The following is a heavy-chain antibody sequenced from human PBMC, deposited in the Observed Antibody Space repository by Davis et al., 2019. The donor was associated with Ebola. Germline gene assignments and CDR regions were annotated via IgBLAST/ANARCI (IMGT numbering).Heavy chain of an antibody. CDR1: GYTFTNYY. Sequence: ASVTVSCTASGYTFTNYYMHWVRQAPGPGLEWMGMINPNDGRKIYAQKFQGRVTVTRDTSTTTVYMDLSSLRSDDTALYYCTTPGGQDSGYDVFDIWGQGTMVTVSS. CDR2: INPNDGRK. D-gene: IGHD5-12*01. V-gene: IGHV1-46*03. J-gene: IGHJ3*02. CDR3: TTPGGQDSGYDVFDI.